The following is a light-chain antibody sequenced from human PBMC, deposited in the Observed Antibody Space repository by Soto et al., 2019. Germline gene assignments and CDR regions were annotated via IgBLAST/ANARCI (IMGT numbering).Light chain of an antibody. CDR2: AAS. V-gene: IGKV1-27*01. Sequence: DIQMTQSPTSLSASVGDRVTITCRASQGIRNFLAWYQQKPGKAPKLLIYAASTLQSGVPSRFSGSGSGTDFPLTINSLQPENAATYSCQKYSSVPVFGPGTKVEIK. CDR1: QGIRNF. CDR3: QKYSSVPV. J-gene: IGKJ3*01.